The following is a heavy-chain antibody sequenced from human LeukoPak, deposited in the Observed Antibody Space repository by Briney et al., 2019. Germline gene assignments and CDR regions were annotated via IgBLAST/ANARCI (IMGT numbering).Heavy chain of an antibody. V-gene: IGHV1-18*03. J-gene: IGHJ4*01. CDR1: GYTFTSSG. CDR3: AQDQDHSHSARCYQFDY. D-gene: IGHD2-2*01. CDR2: ISAYHGNA. Sequence: GASVKVSCKTSGYTFTSSGVSWVRQAPGQGLEWMGWISAYHGNANYAQKFTGRVTMTTDTSTSTAYMELRSLRSDDMPVYYCAQDQDHSHSARCYQFDYWGQGTLVTVSS.